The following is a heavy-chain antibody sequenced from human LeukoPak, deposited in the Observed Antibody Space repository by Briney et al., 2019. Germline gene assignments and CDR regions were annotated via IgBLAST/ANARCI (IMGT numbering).Heavy chain of an antibody. V-gene: IGHV4-59*01. J-gene: IGHJ2*01. CDR3: ARVKTGSFDL. Sequence: SETLSLTCTVSGGSISSYYWSWIRQPPGKGLEWIGYIYYSGSTNYNPSLKSRVTISVDTSKNQFSLKLSSVTAADTAVYYCARVKTGSFDLWGRGTLVTVSS. CDR2: IYYSGST. CDR1: GGSISSYY.